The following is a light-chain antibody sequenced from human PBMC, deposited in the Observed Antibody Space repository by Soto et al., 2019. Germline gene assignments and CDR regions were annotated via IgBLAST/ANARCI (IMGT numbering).Light chain of an antibody. CDR2: EVS. Sequence: QSALTQPASVSGSPGQSIAISCTGTSSDVGTYNYVSWYQQRPGKAPKLMIYEVSNRPPGISNRLSGSKSGHMAPLTNSGLQGEDEAEYYCSSYTTSTIVVFGGGTKLTVL. J-gene: IGLJ2*01. V-gene: IGLV2-14*01. CDR3: SSYTTSTIVV. CDR1: SSDVGTYNY.